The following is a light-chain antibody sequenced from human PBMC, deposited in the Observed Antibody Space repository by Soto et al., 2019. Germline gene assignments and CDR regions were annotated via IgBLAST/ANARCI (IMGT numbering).Light chain of an antibody. J-gene: IGKJ1*01. CDR1: QSVSSN. CDR2: GAS. CDR3: QQYNNWPQT. V-gene: IGKV3-15*01. Sequence: EIVMTQSPATLSVSPGESATLSCRASQSVSSNFAWYQHKPGQAPRLLIYGASTRATGIPARFSGRGSATEFTLTISSLQSEDFAVYSCQQYNNWPQTFGQGTKVEIK.